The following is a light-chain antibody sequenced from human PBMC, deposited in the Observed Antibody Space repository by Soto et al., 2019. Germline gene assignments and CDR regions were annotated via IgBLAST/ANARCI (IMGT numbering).Light chain of an antibody. CDR3: QQCCSSSPRT. CDR1: QSVSNDF. V-gene: IGKV3-20*01. J-gene: IGKJ1*01. Sequence: EIVLTQSPGILSLSPGERATLSCRASQSVSNDFLAWYQQKPGQAPRLLIYGASTRATDVPERFSGSGSGADFTLSISRLEPEDFAVYYCQQCCSSSPRTVGQGTKVEMK. CDR2: GAS.